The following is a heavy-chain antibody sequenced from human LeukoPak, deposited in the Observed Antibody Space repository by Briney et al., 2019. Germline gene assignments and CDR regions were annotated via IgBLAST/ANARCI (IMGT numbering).Heavy chain of an antibody. Sequence: PGGSLRLSCAASGFTFSKYWMHWVRQAPGKGLEWVSGITGSSTWTYYADSVKGRFTISRDNSNNTLHLQMNSLRAEDTAIYYCARELVSLGTGYFDLWGRGTLVTVSS. CDR2: ITGSSTWT. D-gene: IGHD7-27*01. J-gene: IGHJ2*01. CDR3: ARELVSLGTGYFDL. CDR1: GFTFSKYW. V-gene: IGHV3-23*01.